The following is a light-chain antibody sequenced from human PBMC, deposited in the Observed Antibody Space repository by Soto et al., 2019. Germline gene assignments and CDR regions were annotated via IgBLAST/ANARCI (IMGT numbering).Light chain of an antibody. CDR1: QSVSNY. CDR2: DAS. CDR3: QQRSNWPLT. V-gene: IGKV3-11*01. J-gene: IGKJ3*01. Sequence: EIVLTQSPATLSLSPGESATLSCRASQSVSNYLAWYQQIPGQAPRLLLYDASNRATGIPLRFSGRGSGTDFTLTISSLEPEDFAVYYCQQRSNWPLTFGPGTKVDIK.